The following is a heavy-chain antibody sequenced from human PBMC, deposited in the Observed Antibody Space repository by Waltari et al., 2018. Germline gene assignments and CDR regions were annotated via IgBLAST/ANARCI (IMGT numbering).Heavy chain of an antibody. J-gene: IGHJ4*02. D-gene: IGHD1-26*01. CDR2: VNTQTGNP. CDR1: GYTLPDYA. CDR3: SREALVGTNTIVDY. Sequence: QVHLEQSGSELKRPGASVRIYCLTSGYTLPDYAINWVRQAPGQGLQWLGWVNTQTGNPTYAQGLSRRFVFSVDTSVATAYLQIDSLTTSDSAVYFCSREALVGTNTIVDYWGRGTLVTV. V-gene: IGHV7-4-1*01.